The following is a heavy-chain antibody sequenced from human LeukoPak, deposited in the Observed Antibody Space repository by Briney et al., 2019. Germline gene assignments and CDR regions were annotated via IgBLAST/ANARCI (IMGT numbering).Heavy chain of an antibody. CDR1: GFTFKNYG. V-gene: IGHV3-30*03. J-gene: IGHJ5*02. D-gene: IGHD6-13*01. CDR2: ISDDGSIK. Sequence: GRALRLSCAASGFTFKNYGMHWVRQAPGKGLEWVAVISDDGSIKYYADSVKGRFTISRDNSKNTLYLQMNSLRAEDTAVYYCARITGIAAAGSQDNWFDPWGQGTLVTVSS. CDR3: ARITGIAAAGSQDNWFDP.